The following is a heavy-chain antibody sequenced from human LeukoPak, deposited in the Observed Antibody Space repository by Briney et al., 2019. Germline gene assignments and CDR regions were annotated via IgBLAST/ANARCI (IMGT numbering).Heavy chain of an antibody. CDR1: GFTFSSYG. CDR2: IWYDGSNK. J-gene: IGHJ4*02. Sequence: GGSLRLSCAASGFTFSSYGMHWVRQAPGKGLEWVAVIWYDGSNKYYADSVKGRFTISRDNSKNTLYLQMNSLRAEDTAVYYCAKDRRVLRYFDWLPDFDYWGQGTLVTVSS. CDR3: AKDRRVLRYFDWLPDFDY. V-gene: IGHV3-33*06. D-gene: IGHD3-9*01.